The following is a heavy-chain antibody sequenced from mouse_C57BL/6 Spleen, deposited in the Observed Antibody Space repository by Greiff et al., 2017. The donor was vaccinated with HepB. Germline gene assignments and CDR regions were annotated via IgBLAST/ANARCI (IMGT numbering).Heavy chain of an antibody. J-gene: IGHJ2*01. CDR3: TRGYDGYYGFDY. Sequence: QVHVKQSGAELVRPGASVTLSCKASGYTFTDYEMHWVKQTPVHGLEWIGAIDPETGGTAYNQKFKGKAILTADKSSSTAYMELRSLTSEDSAVYYCTRGYDGYYGFDYWGQGTTLTVSS. CDR2: IDPETGGT. D-gene: IGHD2-3*01. V-gene: IGHV1-15*01. CDR1: GYTFTDYE.